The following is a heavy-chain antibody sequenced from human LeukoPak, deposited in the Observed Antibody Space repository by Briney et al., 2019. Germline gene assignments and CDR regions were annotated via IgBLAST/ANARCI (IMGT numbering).Heavy chain of an antibody. CDR3: GELDHDDTH. CDR1: GFTFSSYA. Sequence: GGSLRLSCAASGFTFSSYAMSWVRQAPREGLGWVSSITGSSASTYYADSVKGRFTISRDNSKHTLYLQVDSLRAEDTAVYFCGELDHDDTHCGQGTLVTVSS. J-gene: IGHJ4*02. V-gene: IGHV3-23*01. CDR2: ITGSSAST. D-gene: IGHD3-22*01.